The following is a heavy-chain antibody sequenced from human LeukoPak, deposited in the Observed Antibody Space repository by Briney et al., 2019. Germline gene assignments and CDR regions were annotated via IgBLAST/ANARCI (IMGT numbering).Heavy chain of an antibody. J-gene: IGHJ3*02. CDR1: GGSISSYY. CDR2: IYYRGST. Sequence: SETLSLTGTVSGGSISSYYWSWIGQPPGKGRGGIGYIYYRGSTNYNPSLKSRVTISVDTSKNQFSLKLSSVTAADTAVYYCARYGSYYRDAFDIWGQGTMVTVSS. V-gene: IGHV4-59*08. CDR3: ARYGSYYRDAFDI. D-gene: IGHD3-10*01.